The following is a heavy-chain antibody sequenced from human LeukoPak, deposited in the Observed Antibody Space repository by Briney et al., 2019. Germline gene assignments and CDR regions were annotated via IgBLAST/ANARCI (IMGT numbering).Heavy chain of an antibody. J-gene: IGHJ4*02. V-gene: IGHV4-39*01. CDR3: ARRGGGFGVVIQFDY. D-gene: IGHD3-3*01. CDR1: GGSISSSSYY. Sequence: SETLSLTCTVSGGSISSSSYYWGWIRQPPGKGLEWIGSIYYSGSTYYNPSLKSRVTISVDTSKNQFSLKLSSVTAADTAVYYCARRGGGFGVVIQFDYWGQGTLVTVSS. CDR2: IYYSGST.